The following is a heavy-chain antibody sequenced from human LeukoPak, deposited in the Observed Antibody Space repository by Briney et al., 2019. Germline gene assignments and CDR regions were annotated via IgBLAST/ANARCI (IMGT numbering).Heavy chain of an antibody. Sequence: GGSLRLSCAASGFTFSSYSMNWVRQAPGEGLEWVSSISGSSSYIYYADSVKGRFTISRDNAKNSLYLQMNSLRAEDTAVYYCARDHARSDAFDIWGQGTMVTVSS. D-gene: IGHD3-3*01. CDR1: GFTFSSYS. V-gene: IGHV3-21*01. CDR2: ISGSSSYI. CDR3: ARDHARSDAFDI. J-gene: IGHJ3*02.